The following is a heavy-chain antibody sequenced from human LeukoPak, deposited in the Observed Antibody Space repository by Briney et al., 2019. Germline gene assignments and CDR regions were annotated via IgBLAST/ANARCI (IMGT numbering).Heavy chain of an antibody. CDR2: SYSGGST. V-gene: IGHV3-53*01. Sequence: QPGGARLLSRAATGFTVSSNYMSGGRQAPGKGQEGVSDSYSGGSTYYADSVKGRFTISRDNSKNTLYLQKNRQRAEDTAVNYCAKYDLHSPAYHYYYMDVWGKGTTVTVSS. CDR1: GFTVSSNY. J-gene: IGHJ6*03. D-gene: IGHD1-1*01. CDR3: AKYDLHSPAYHYYYMDV.